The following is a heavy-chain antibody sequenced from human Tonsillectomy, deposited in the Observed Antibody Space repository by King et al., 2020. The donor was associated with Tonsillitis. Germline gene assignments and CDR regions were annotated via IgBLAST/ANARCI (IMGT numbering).Heavy chain of an antibody. CDR3: ASTGAPGTEQYYYGMDV. J-gene: IGHJ6*02. CDR2: ISRSSSTM. Sequence: VQLVESGGGLVQPGGSLRLSCAASGFTFNIYSMNWVRQAPGKGLEWVSYISRSSSTMYYADSVKGRFTISRDNAKNSLFLQMNSLRAEDTAVYYCASTGAPGTEQYYYGMDVWGQGTTVTVSS. V-gene: IGHV3-48*01. CDR1: GFTFNIYS. D-gene: IGHD6-13*01.